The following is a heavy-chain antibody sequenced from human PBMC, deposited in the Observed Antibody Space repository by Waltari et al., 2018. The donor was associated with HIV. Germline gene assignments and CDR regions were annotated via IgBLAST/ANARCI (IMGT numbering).Heavy chain of an antibody. Sequence: QVQLQQWGAGLLKPSETLSLTCAVYGGSFSGYYWSWIRQPPGKGLEWIGEINHSGSTNYNPTRKSRVTISVDTSKNQFSLKLSSVTAADPAVYYCARAQTDIVVVPAATNWFDPWGQGTLVTVSS. J-gene: IGHJ5*02. CDR1: GGSFSGYY. CDR2: INHSGST. D-gene: IGHD2-2*01. CDR3: ARAQTDIVVVPAATNWFDP. V-gene: IGHV4-34*01.